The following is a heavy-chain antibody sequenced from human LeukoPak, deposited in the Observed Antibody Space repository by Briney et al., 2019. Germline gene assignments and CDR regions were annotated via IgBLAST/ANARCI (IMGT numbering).Heavy chain of an antibody. Sequence: GGSLRLSCAASGFTVSSNYMTWVRQAPGKGLEWVSSISSSSSYIYYADSVKGRFTISRDNAKNSLYLQMNSLRAEDTAVYYCAREIRQQLGTYYYYYGMDVWGQGTTVTVSS. CDR3: AREIRQQLGTYYYYYGMDV. V-gene: IGHV3-21*01. CDR1: GFTVSSNY. J-gene: IGHJ6*02. CDR2: ISSSSSYI. D-gene: IGHD6-13*01.